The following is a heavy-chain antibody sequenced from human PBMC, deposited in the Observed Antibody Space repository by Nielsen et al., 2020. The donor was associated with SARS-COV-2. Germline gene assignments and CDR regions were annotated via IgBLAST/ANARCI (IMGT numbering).Heavy chain of an antibody. CDR3: RSRTTYYFDY. CDR2: INYIGST. J-gene: IGHJ4*02. Sequence: SETLSLTCTVSGGSISTGGYYWTWIRQHPGMGLEWIGYINYIGSTSYNPSLKSRVTISADTSKNRFSLELSSLTAADTAVYARRSRTTYYFDYWGQGTLVTVSS. CDR1: GGSISTGGYY. D-gene: IGHD1-7*01. V-gene: IGHV4-31*03.